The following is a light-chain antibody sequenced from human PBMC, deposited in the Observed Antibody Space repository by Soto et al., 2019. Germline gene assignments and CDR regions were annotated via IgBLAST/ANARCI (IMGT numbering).Light chain of an antibody. CDR2: DAS. CDR1: QTVGIY. CDR3: QHRSDWPWT. Sequence: EIVLTQSPATLSLSPGERATLSCRASQTVGIYLAWYPQKPGQAPRLLIYDASSRAAGIPARFSGSGSGTDFTLTIGSLEPEDFAIYYCQHRSDWPWTFGQGTKVEI. V-gene: IGKV3-11*01. J-gene: IGKJ1*01.